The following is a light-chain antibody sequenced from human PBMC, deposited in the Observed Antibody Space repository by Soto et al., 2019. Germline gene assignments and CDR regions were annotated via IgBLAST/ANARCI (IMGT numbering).Light chain of an antibody. CDR2: AAS. V-gene: IGKV1-9*01. CDR1: QDISSF. CDR3: QQLTGSPFT. J-gene: IGKJ3*01. Sequence: IQLTQSPSSLSASVGDRVTITCRASQDISSFLAWYQQKPGKAPKLLIYAASSLHSGVPSRFSGRGSGTDFTLTISSLQPEDFATYYCQQLTGSPFTFGPGTNVDIK.